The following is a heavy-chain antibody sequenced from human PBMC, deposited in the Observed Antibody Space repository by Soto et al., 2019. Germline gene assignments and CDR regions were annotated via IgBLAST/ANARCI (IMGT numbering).Heavy chain of an antibody. CDR1: GGSISSSY. CDR3: ARDLSHFESGGYFRSFDP. J-gene: IGHJ5*02. D-gene: IGHD3-22*01. CDR2: VYYTGTT. V-gene: IGHV4-59*01. Sequence: PSETLSLTCAVSGGSISSSYWTWVRQPPGKGLEWIGYVYYTGTTNYNPSLNSRVTISIDLSKNQFSLRLSSVTAADTAMYYCARDLSHFESGGYFRSFDPSAREPWSPSPQ.